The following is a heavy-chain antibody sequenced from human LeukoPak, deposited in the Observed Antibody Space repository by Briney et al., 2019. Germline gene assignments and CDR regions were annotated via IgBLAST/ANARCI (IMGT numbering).Heavy chain of an antibody. V-gene: IGHV3-15*01. J-gene: IGHJ4*02. CDR2: IIRITSGGAT. D-gene: IGHD3-22*01. CDR1: GLSFRNAW. CDR3: TTYRYSYDVTGYSYFDY. Sequence: GGSLRLSCTASGLSFRNAWMSWVRQAPGKELEWVGRIIRITSGGATDYAAPVRGKFTISRDDSQNTLYLQMNSLKTEDTAVYYCTTYRYSYDVTGYSYFDYWGQGIPVTVSS.